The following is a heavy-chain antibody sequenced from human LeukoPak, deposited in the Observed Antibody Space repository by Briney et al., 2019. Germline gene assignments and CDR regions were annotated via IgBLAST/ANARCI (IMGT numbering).Heavy chain of an antibody. CDR3: ARGRYNYAQGWFDP. CDR1: GYSFTTYW. V-gene: IGHV5-51*01. CDR2: IHPSDSET. J-gene: IGHJ5*02. D-gene: IGHD3-10*01. Sequence: GEYLKISCQGSGYSFTTYWIAWVRQMPGKGLEWMGIIHPSDSETRYSPSFQGQVTISADKSISTAYLQWGSLKASDTAMYYCARGRYNYAQGWFDPWGQGTLVTVSS.